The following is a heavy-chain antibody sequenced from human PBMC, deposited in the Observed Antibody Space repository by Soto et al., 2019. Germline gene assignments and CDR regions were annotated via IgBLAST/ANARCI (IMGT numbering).Heavy chain of an antibody. J-gene: IGHJ3*02. CDR2: INPNSGGT. V-gene: IGHV1-2*04. CDR3: ARENDILTGYYPQSAFDI. CDR1: GYTFTGYY. D-gene: IGHD3-9*01. Sequence: GASVKVSCKASGYTFTGYYMHWVRQAPGQGLEWMGWINPNSGGTNYAQKFQGWVTMTRDTSISTAYMELSRLRSDDTAVYYCARENDILTGYYPQSAFDIWGQGTMVTVSS.